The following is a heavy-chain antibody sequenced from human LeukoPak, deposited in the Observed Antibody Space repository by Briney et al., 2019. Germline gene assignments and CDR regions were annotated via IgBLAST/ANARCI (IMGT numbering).Heavy chain of an antibody. CDR2: IKSKTGGGTT. V-gene: IGHV3-15*01. CDR3: TTDRAFPY. CDR1: GFTFSNAW. J-gene: IGHJ4*02. Sequence: PGGSLRLSCAASGFTFSNAWMHWVRQAPGKGLEWVGRIKSKTGGGTTDYAAPVKGRFTISRDDSKNTLYLQMNSLKTEDTAVYYCTTDRAFPYWGQGTLVTVSS.